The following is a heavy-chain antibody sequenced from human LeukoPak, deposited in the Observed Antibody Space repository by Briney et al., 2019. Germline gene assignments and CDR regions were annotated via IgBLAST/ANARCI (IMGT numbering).Heavy chain of an antibody. CDR1: GYTFTGYY. V-gene: IGHV1-2*06. Sequence: ASVKVSCKASGYTFTGYYMHWVRQAPGQGLEWMGRINPNSGGTNYAQKFQGRVTMTRDTSISTAYMGLSRLRSDDTAVYYCARDGGVSSGYTPKSFDYWGQGTLVTVSS. D-gene: IGHD3-22*01. J-gene: IGHJ4*02. CDR2: INPNSGGT. CDR3: ARDGGVSSGYTPKSFDY.